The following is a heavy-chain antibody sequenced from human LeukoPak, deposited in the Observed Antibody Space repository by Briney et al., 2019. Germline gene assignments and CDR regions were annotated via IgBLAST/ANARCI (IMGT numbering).Heavy chain of an antibody. CDR3: ARLTAAAVEVDY. D-gene: IGHD6-25*01. CDR2: ISYDGSNK. J-gene: IGHJ4*02. V-gene: IGHV3-30-3*01. Sequence: SGGSLRLSCAASGFTFSSYAMHWVRQAPGKGLEWVAVISYDGSNKYYADSVKGRFTISRDNSKNTLYLQMNSLRAEDTAVYYCARLTAAAVEVDYWGQGTLVTVSS. CDR1: GFTFSSYA.